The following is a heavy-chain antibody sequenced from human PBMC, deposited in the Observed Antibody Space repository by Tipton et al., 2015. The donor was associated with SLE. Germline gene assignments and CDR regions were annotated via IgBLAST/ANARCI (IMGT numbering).Heavy chain of an antibody. Sequence: SLRLSCAASGFTVSSNYMSWVRQAPGKGLEWASVLSSDGTTHYADSVKGRFTISRDNFKNTLYLQMNSLRAEDTAFYYCASVYGAGSFRCVDYWGQ. V-gene: IGHV3-66*01. D-gene: IGHD3-10*01. J-gene: IGHJ4*02. CDR3: ASVYGAGSFRCVDY. CDR1: GFTVSSNY. CDR2: LSSDGTT.